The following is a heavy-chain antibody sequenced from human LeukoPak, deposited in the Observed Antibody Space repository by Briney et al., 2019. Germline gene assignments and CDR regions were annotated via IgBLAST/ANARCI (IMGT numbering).Heavy chain of an antibody. CDR2: ASYSGGT. CDR3: ARSYPYGDPDY. V-gene: IGHV4-31*03. CDR1: GGSVTGGGYY. J-gene: IGHJ4*02. D-gene: IGHD4-17*01. Sequence: PSETLSLTCSVSGGSVTGGGYYWSWIRQHPGKGLEWIGFASYSGGTYYNPSLMSRITISVDRSQNQFSLKLSSVTAADTAVYYCARSYPYGDPDYWGQGTLVTVSS.